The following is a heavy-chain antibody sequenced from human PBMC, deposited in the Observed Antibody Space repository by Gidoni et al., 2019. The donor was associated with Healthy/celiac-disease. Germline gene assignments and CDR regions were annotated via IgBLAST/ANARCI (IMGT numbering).Heavy chain of an antibody. V-gene: IGHV3-33*01. CDR2: IWYDGSKK. Sequence: QVQLVESGGGVVQPGRSLRLSCAAAGCSFSSYGMHWVRQAPGQGLEWVAVIWYDGSKKYYADSVKGRFTISRDNSKNTLYLQMNSLRAEDTAVYYCARDSIVPAAPSEYYYYYMDVWGKGTTVTVSS. J-gene: IGHJ6*03. CDR3: ARDSIVPAAPSEYYYYYMDV. CDR1: GCSFSSYG. D-gene: IGHD2-2*01.